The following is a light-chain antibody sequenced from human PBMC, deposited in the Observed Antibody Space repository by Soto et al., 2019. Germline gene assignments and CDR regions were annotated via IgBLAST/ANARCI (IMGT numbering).Light chain of an antibody. V-gene: IGKV3-20*01. CDR3: HQYGSSPLT. CDR1: QTVTSSH. CDR2: GAS. J-gene: IGKJ1*01. Sequence: ENVLTQSPGTLSLSPGERATLSCRASQTVTSSHIAWYQQKPGQAPWLLVYGASNRATGIPDRFSGGGSGTDFTLTISRLEAEDFAVYYCHQYGSSPLTFGQGTKVEIK.